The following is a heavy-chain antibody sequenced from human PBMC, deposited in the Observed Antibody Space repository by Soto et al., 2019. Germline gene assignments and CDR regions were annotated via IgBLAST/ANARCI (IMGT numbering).Heavy chain of an antibody. CDR3: ARAGDGYSSSWYAFDI. CDR1: GYTFTSYG. J-gene: IGHJ3*02. Sequence: APVQVSCQASGYTFTSYGISSVRQAAGQLLDWMGWISAYNGNTNYAQKLQGRVTMTTDTSTSTAYMELRSLRSDDTAVYYCARAGDGYSSSWYAFDIWGQGTMVTVSS. V-gene: IGHV1-18*01. CDR2: ISAYNGNT. D-gene: IGHD6-13*01.